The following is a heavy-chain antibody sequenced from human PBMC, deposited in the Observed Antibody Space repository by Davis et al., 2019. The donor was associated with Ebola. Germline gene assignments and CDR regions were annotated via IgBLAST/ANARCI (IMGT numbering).Heavy chain of an antibody. CDR1: GFTFSDYA. Sequence: GESLKISCAASGFTFSDYAMHWVRQAPGKGLQWVAAISYDGSNSFYADSVKGRFTISRDNSKNTLYLQMNTLRPDDTAMYYCASLIDSGAWSFDHWGQGTLVTVSS. CDR3: ASLIDSGAWSFDH. V-gene: IGHV3-30*01. J-gene: IGHJ4*02. CDR2: ISYDGSNS. D-gene: IGHD2-15*01.